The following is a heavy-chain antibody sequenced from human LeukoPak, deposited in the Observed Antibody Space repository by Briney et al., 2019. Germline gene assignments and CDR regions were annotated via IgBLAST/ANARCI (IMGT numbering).Heavy chain of an antibody. CDR2: IYTSGTT. Sequence: PSETLSLTCTASGGSINTYYWSWVRQPAGKGLEWIGRIYTSGTTNYNPSLKGRVTMSVDTSKNQFSLKLSSVTAADTAVYYCASRAHCGGDCSWYFDYWGQGTLVTVSS. CDR1: GGSINTYY. D-gene: IGHD2-21*01. J-gene: IGHJ4*02. V-gene: IGHV4-4*07. CDR3: ASRAHCGGDCSWYFDY.